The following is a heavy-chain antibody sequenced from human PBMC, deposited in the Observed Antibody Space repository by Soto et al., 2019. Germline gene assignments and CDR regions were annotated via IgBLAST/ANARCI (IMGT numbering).Heavy chain of an antibody. CDR1: GYTFTSYA. J-gene: IGHJ4*02. V-gene: IGHV1-3*01. CDR2: INAGNGNT. Sequence: ASVKVSCKASGYTFTSYAMHWVRQAPGQRLEWMGWINAGNGNTKYSQKFQGRVTITRDTSASTAYMELSSLRSEDMAVYYCARGGYCSGGSCNIFDYWGQGTLVTVSS. CDR3: ARGGYCSGGSCNIFDY. D-gene: IGHD2-15*01.